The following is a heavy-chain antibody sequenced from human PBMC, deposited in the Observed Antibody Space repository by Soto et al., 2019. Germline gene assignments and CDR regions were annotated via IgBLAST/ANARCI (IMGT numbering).Heavy chain of an antibody. Sequence: QVQLVQSGAEEKKPGATVRVSCKASGYAFSAYAIHWVRQAPGQRLEWMGWINPGNGNTRYSQNFQGRLTIHTETSATTAYMELSSLRSDDTAVYYCARSAISPSGGLICPFDYWGQGNLVSVSS. CDR1: GYAFSAYA. CDR3: ARSAISPSGGLICPFDY. D-gene: IGHD3-16*02. J-gene: IGHJ4*02. CDR2: INPGNGNT. V-gene: IGHV1-3*05.